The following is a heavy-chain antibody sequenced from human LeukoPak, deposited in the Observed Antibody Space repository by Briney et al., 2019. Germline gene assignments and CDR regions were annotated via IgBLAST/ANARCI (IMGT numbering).Heavy chain of an antibody. Sequence: GGSLRLSCAASGFTFSSYEMNWVRQAPGKGLEWVSYISSSGSTIYYADSVKGRFTISRDNAKNSLYLQMNSLRAEDTAVYYCAREVDYYDSSGYRPVYYFDYWGQGTLVTVSS. CDR2: ISSSGSTI. J-gene: IGHJ4*02. V-gene: IGHV3-48*03. CDR1: GFTFSSYE. CDR3: AREVDYYDSSGYRPVYYFDY. D-gene: IGHD3-22*01.